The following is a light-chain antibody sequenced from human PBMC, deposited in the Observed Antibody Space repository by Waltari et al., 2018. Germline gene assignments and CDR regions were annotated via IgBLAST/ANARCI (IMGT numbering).Light chain of an antibody. CDR2: VNSDGSH. J-gene: IGLJ3*02. CDR3: QTGGHGTWV. V-gene: IGLV4-69*01. CDR1: SGHSSNI. Sequence: QLVLTQSPSASASLGASVRLTCTLSSGHSSNIIAWHQQQPEKGPRYLMKVNSDGSHSKGDDIPDRFSGSGSGAERYLTIASVQSEDEADYYCQTGGHGTWVFGGGTKLTVL.